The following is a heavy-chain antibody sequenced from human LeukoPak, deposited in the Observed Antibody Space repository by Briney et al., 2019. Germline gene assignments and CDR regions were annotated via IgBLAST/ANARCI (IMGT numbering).Heavy chain of an antibody. V-gene: IGHV3-30*18. Sequence: PGGSLRLSCAASGFTFSSYGMHWVRQAPGKGLEWVAVISYDGSNKYYADSVKGRFTISRDNSKNTLYLQMNSLRAEDTAVYYCAKDDTSGSSYFDYWGQGTLATVSS. CDR2: ISYDGSNK. D-gene: IGHD1-26*01. CDR1: GFTFSSYG. J-gene: IGHJ4*02. CDR3: AKDDTSGSSYFDY.